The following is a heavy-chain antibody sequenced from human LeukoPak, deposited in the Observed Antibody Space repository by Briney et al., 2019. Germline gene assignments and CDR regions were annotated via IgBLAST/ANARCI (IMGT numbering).Heavy chain of an antibody. CDR2: ISGSGGYT. D-gene: IGHD3-22*01. CDR1: GFTFSSYE. V-gene: IGHV3-23*01. Sequence: GGSLRLSCAASGFTFSSYEMNWVRQAPGKGLEWVSSISGSGGYTYYADSVKGRFTISRDNSKNTLYLQMNSLRAEDTAVYFCANTYYYDGSGYYYLGWFDPWGQGTLVTVSS. J-gene: IGHJ5*02. CDR3: ANTYYYDGSGYYYLGWFDP.